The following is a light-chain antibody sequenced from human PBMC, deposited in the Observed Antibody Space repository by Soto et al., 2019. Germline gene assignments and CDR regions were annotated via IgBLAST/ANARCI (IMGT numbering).Light chain of an antibody. CDR1: QGISSY. J-gene: IGKJ4*01. CDR2: AAS. V-gene: IGKV1-9*01. Sequence: IQLTQSPSSLSASVGDRVTITCRASQGISSYLAWYQQKPGKAPKLLLYAASTLQSGVPSMFSGSGSGTDSTNSISSTHSEDFANYYCLEFNGYPLTYSGGNKVEIK. CDR3: LEFNGYPLT.